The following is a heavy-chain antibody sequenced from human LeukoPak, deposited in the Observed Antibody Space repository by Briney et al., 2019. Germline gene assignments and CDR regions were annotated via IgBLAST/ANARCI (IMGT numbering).Heavy chain of an antibody. CDR1: GGTFSSYA. Sequence: SVKVSCKASGGTFSSYAISWVRQAPGQGLEWMGGIIPIFGTANYAQKFQGGVTITADKSTSTAYMELSSLRSEDTAVYYCARLNIAVAGLNWFDPWGQGTLVTVSS. J-gene: IGHJ5*02. CDR3: ARLNIAVAGLNWFDP. D-gene: IGHD6-19*01. CDR2: IIPIFGTA. V-gene: IGHV1-69*06.